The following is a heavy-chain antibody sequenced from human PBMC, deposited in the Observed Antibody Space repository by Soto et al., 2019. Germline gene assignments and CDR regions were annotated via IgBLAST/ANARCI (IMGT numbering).Heavy chain of an antibody. J-gene: IGHJ4*02. CDR3: VRDEFGLGIDN. CDR2: INNDGKWT. Sequence: EVQLVESGGSLVQPGGSLRLSCAASGFTFSNYWMHWVRQGPGQGLVWVSQINNDGKWTTYADSVKGRFTISRDNAKNTLYLQMNSLRAEDTAVYYCVRDEFGLGIDNWGLGTLVTVSS. D-gene: IGHD3-16*01. CDR1: GFTFSNYW. V-gene: IGHV3-74*03.